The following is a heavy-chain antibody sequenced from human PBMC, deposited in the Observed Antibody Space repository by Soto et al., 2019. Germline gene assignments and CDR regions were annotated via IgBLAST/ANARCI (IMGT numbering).Heavy chain of an antibody. V-gene: IGHV4-4*02. D-gene: IGHD2-2*01. CDR1: GGSISSSNW. CDR3: ARVVGGYYYGMDV. Sequence: QVQLQESVPGLVKPSGTLSLTYAVSGGSISSSNWWSWVRHPPGKGLEWIGEIYHSGSTNYNPSLKSRVTISVDKSKNQFSLKLSSVTAADTAVYYCARVVGGYYYGMDVWGQGTTVTVSS. CDR2: IYHSGST. J-gene: IGHJ6*02.